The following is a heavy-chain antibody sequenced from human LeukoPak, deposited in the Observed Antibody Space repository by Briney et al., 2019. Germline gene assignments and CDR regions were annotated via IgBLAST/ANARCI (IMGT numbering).Heavy chain of an antibody. J-gene: IGHJ6*03. CDR3: AKDSGASYNYYYYCMDV. D-gene: IGHD3-10*01. CDR1: GFTFSSYG. Sequence: GGSLRLSCAASGFTFSSYGMSWVRQAPGKGLEWVSAISGSGGSTYYADSVKGRFTISRDNSKNTLYLQMNSLRAEDTAVYYCAKDSGASYNYYYYCMDVWGKGTTVTISS. V-gene: IGHV3-23*01. CDR2: ISGSGGST.